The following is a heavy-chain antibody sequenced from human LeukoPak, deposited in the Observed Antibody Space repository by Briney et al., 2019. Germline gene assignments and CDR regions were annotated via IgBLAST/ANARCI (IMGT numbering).Heavy chain of an antibody. CDR1: EFTFSSYA. J-gene: IGHJ4*02. V-gene: IGHV3-23*01. CDR3: AKGSYYDSSGSFYFDY. D-gene: IGHD3-22*01. CDR2: ISGSGDNT. Sequence: PGGSLRLSCAASEFTFSSYAMSWVRQAPGKGLEWVSGISGSGDNTYYADSVKGRFTISRDNSKNTLYVQVNSLGTEDTAAYYCAKGSYYDSSGSFYFDYWGQGTLVTVSS.